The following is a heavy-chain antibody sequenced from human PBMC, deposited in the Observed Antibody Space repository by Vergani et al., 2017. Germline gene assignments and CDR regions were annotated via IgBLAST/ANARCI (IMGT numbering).Heavy chain of an antibody. D-gene: IGHD6-19*01. J-gene: IGHJ4*02. CDR2: INHSGST. V-gene: IGHV4-34*01. Sequence: QVQLQQWGAGLLKPSETLSLTCAVYGGSFSGYYWSWIRQPPGKGLEWIGEINHSGSTNYNPSLKSRVTISVGTSKNQFSLKVTSVTAADTAVYFCARQRPGSGWSPGDFDDWGQGILVTVSS. CDR3: ARQRPGSGWSPGDFDD. CDR1: GGSFSGYY.